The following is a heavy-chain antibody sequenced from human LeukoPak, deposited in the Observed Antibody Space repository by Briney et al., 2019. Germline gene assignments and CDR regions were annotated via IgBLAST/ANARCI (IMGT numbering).Heavy chain of an antibody. CDR3: ASLPRGSGWFSYYYYGTDV. D-gene: IGHD6-19*01. V-gene: IGHV3-74*01. J-gene: IGHJ6*02. CDR2: INSDGSST. CDR1: GFTFSSYW. Sequence: GGSLRLSCAASGFTFSSYWMHWVRQAPGKGLVWVSRINSDGSSTSYADSVKGRFTISRDNAKNSLYLQMNSLRAEDTAVYYCASLPRGSGWFSYYYYGTDVWGQGTTVTVSS.